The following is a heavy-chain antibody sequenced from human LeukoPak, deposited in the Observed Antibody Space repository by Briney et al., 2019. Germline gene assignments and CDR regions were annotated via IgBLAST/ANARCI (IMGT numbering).Heavy chain of an antibody. D-gene: IGHD3-3*01. Sequence: SETLSLTCTVSGGSIRGYYWSWIRQPPGKGPEWIGYIYYGGSTNYNPSLKSRLTISVDTSKNQLFLKLGSVTAADTAVYYCARDWVPAIFAVAHAFDIWGQGTVVTVSS. V-gene: IGHV4-59*01. CDR2: IYYGGST. J-gene: IGHJ3*02. CDR3: ARDWVPAIFAVAHAFDI. CDR1: GGSIRGYY.